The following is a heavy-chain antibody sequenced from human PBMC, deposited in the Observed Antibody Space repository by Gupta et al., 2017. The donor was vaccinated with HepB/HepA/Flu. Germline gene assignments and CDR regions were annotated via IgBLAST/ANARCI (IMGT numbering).Heavy chain of an antibody. CDR3: AAVVVTWGVSAWFDP. CDR2: INSDGSST. Sequence: EVQLVESGAGLVQPGGSLSLTCAASGLPFSSYCSHWVRQGPGKGLVWVSRINSDGSSTSYANSVKGRFTISRDNAKNTLYLQMNSLRAEDTAVYYCAAVVVTWGVSAWFDPWGQGTLVTVSS. D-gene: IGHD2-21*02. V-gene: IGHV3-74*01. J-gene: IGHJ5*02. CDR1: GLPFSSYC.